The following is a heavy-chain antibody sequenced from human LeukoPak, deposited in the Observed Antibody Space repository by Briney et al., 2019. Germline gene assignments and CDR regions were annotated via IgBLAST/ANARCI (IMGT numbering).Heavy chain of an antibody. J-gene: IGHJ4*02. D-gene: IGHD3-10*01. V-gene: IGHV3-74*01. CDR2: INVEGTTT. Sequence: GRCLRLSCAASGFTFSSYAMHWVRQAPGKGLVWVSRINVEGTTTTYADSVEGRFTISRDENTLYLQMNHLRVDDTAVYYCTRGGEEPFDYWGQGTLVTVSS. CDR3: TRGGEEPFDY. CDR1: GFTFSSYA.